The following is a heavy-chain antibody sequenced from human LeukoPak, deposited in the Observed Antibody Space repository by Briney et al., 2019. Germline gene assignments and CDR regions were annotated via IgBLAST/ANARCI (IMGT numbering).Heavy chain of an antibody. CDR3: ARDQWFDGFDL. CDR1: GFNFSTHL. J-gene: IGHJ4*02. CDR2: VSGAGTDT. V-gene: IGHV3-23*01. D-gene: IGHD3-22*01. Sequence: PGGSLRLSCTGSGFNFSTHLMTWVRQVPGKGPEWISSVSGAGTDTYYADSVKGRFIVSRDGSKSTIYLLLNGLRVEDTATYFCARDQWFDGFDLWGQGTLATVSS.